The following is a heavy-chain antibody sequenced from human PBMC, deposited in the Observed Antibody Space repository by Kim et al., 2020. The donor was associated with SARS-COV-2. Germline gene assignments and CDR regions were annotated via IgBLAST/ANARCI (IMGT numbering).Heavy chain of an antibody. J-gene: IGHJ4*02. CDR2: IYYSGST. CDR1: GGSISSSSYY. Sequence: SETLSLTCTVSGGSISSSSYYWGWIRQPPGKGLEWIGSIYYSGSTYYNPSLKSRVTISVDTSKNQFSLKLSSVTAADTAVYYCASFPRFGELLYRFDYWGQGTLVTVSS. V-gene: IGHV4-39*01. D-gene: IGHD3-10*01. CDR3: ASFPRFGELLYRFDY.